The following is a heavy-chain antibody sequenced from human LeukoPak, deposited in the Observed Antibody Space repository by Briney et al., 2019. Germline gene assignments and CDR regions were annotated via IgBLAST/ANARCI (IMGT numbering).Heavy chain of an antibody. V-gene: IGHV3-23*01. D-gene: IGHD1-26*01. CDR1: GFIFSNYA. Sequence: HTGGSLRPSCAASGFIFSNYAMSWVRQAPGKGLEWVSGISGSGGSTVYADSMQGHFTISRDNSKNIMYLQMNSLRAEDTAVYYCARVIVGATAVPDAFDIWGQGTMVTVSS. J-gene: IGHJ3*02. CDR2: ISGSGGST. CDR3: ARVIVGATAVPDAFDI.